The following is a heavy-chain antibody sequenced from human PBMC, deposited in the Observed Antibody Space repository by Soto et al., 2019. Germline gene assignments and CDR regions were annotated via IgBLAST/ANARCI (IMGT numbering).Heavy chain of an antibody. D-gene: IGHD5-18*01. Sequence: QVQLQESGPGLVKPSETLSLTCTVSGGSISSYYWSWIRQPPGKGLEWIGYIYYSGSTNYNPSLKSRVTISVDTSKNQFSLKLSSVTAADTAVYYCARVALSGYSYGPDYWGQGTLVTVSS. J-gene: IGHJ4*02. V-gene: IGHV4-59*01. CDR3: ARVALSGYSYGPDY. CDR1: GGSISSYY. CDR2: IYYSGST.